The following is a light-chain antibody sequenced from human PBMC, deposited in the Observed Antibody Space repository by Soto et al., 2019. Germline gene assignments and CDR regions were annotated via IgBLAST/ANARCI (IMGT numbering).Light chain of an antibody. CDR1: QSVSTN. Sequence: VMTQSPVTLSVSPGERATLSCRASQSVSTNLAWYQHKPGQAPRFLIYGASTRATGIPARFSVSGSGTEFTLTISSLQSEDSAVYYCQQYNDLVTFGGGTKVEIK. CDR2: GAS. V-gene: IGKV3-15*01. J-gene: IGKJ4*01. CDR3: QQYNDLVT.